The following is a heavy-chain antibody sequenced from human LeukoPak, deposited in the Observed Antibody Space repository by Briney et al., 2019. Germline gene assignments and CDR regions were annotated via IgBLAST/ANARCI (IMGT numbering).Heavy chain of an antibody. CDR3: ARAIAPTYAYGKVDY. D-gene: IGHD2-21*01. V-gene: IGHV3-11*04. Sequence: GGSLRLSCAASGFTISDYSMSWIRQAPGKGREWVSHISSGGTTIYYADSVKGRFTISSDNAKNSLDLQMNSLRAEDTAVYYCARAIAPTYAYGKVDYWGQGTLVTVSS. CDR2: ISSGGTTI. CDR1: GFTISDYS. J-gene: IGHJ4*02.